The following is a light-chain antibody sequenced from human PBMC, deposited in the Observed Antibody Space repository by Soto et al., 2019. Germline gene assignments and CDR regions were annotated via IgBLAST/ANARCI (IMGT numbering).Light chain of an antibody. J-gene: IGLJ1*01. Sequence: QSALTQPPSASGSPGQSVTISCTGSSSDVGAYDYVSWYQQHPGKAPKLMIYAVTERPSGVPDRFSGSKSGNTASLTVSGLQAEDEAEYYFSSYAGRNNLVFGTGTKLTVL. CDR3: SSYAGRNNLV. V-gene: IGLV2-8*01. CDR2: AVT. CDR1: SSDVGAYDY.